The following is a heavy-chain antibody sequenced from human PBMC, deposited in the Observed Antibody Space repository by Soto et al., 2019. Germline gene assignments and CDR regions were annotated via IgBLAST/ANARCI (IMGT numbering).Heavy chain of an antibody. CDR3: ARGLTGIYYFDY. V-gene: IGHV3-21*01. CDR2: ISSSGSYI. Sequence: PGGSLRLSCAASGFTFSSFGINWVRQAPGKGLEWVSSISSSGSYIHYADSVKGRFTISRDNAKNSLYLQMNSLRAEDTAVYYCARGLTGIYYFDYWRQGTLVTVSS. CDR1: GFTFSSFG. J-gene: IGHJ4*02. D-gene: IGHD7-27*01.